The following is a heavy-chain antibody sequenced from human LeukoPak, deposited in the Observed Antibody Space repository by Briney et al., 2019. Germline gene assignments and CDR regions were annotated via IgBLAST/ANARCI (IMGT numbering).Heavy chain of an antibody. CDR1: GYTFNKYY. CDR2: TNPNSAGT. CDR3: ANPRSGGKDSCDI. V-gene: IGHV1-2*02. D-gene: IGHD2-15*01. Sequence: ASVKVSCKAPGYTFNKYYMHWVRQAPGRGLEWMGWTNPNSAGTKYLQQFQGRVTTTRDTTTSTPYMEMTSVREPDTAVYYCANPRSGGKDSCDIWGQGTMVIVSS. J-gene: IGHJ3*02.